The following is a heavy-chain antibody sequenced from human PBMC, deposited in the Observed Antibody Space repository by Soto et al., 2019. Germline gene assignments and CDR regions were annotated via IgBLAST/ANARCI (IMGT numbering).Heavy chain of an antibody. V-gene: IGHV4-59*01. D-gene: IGHD5-12*01. CDR3: ARVGVATIFDYYYYMDV. J-gene: IGHJ6*03. Sequence: SETLSLTCTVSGGSISSYYWSWIRQAPGKGLEWIAYMYYSGSTNYNPSLKSRVTTSQDTSKNQFFLNLSSVTAADTAVYYCARVGVATIFDYYYYMDVWGNGTTVTVSS. CDR2: MYYSGST. CDR1: GGSISSYY.